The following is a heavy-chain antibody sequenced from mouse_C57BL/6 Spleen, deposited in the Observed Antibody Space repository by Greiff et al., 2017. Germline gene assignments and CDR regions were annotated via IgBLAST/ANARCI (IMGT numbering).Heavy chain of an antibody. J-gene: IGHJ4*01. CDR1: GYSFTDYN. Sequence: VQLQQSGPELVKPGASVKLSCKASGYSFTDYNMNWVKQSNGKSLEWIGVINPNYGTTSYNQKFKGKATLTVDQSSSTAYMQLNSLTSEDSTVYHGAIYYGYDEDDAMDDWGQGTSVTVSS. CDR2: INPNYGTT. D-gene: IGHD2-2*01. V-gene: IGHV1-39*01. CDR3: AIYYGYDEDDAMDD.